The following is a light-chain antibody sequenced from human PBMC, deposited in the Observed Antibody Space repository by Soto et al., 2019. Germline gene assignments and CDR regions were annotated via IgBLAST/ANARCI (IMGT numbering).Light chain of an antibody. CDR1: NSDVGSYNL. CDR2: EVT. J-gene: IGLJ1*01. Sequence: QTALTQPASVTGSPRQSITISYTGTNSDVGSYNLVSGFQQHPGKAPKLVIYEVTKRPSGVSDRLSGSKSGNTASLTISGLQAEDEADYYCFSYAGDSVYVFGTGTKVTVL. V-gene: IGLV2-23*02. CDR3: FSYAGDSVYV.